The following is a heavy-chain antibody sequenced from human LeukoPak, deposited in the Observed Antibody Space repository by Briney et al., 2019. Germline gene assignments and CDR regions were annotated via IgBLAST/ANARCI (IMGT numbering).Heavy chain of an antibody. CDR1: GYTFTSYY. J-gene: IGHJ4*02. CDR2: INPSGGST. CDR3: ARDRGSSWYYFDY. D-gene: IGHD6-13*01. V-gene: IGHV1-46*01. Sequence: ASVKLSCKASGYTFTSYYMHWMRQAPGQGLEWMGIINPSGGSTSYAQKFQGRVTMTRDMSTSTVYMELSSLRSEDTAVYYCARDRGSSWYYFDYWGQGTLVTVSS.